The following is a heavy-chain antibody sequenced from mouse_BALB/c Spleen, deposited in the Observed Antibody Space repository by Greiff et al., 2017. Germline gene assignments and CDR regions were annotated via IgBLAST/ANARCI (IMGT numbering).Heavy chain of an antibody. J-gene: IGHJ1*01. CDR1: GFSLTSYG. V-gene: IGHV2-3*01. Sequence: VKLMESGPGLVAPSQSLSITCTVSGFSLTSYGARWVRQPSGKDLVWLGVYWGDGSTNYHSAIISRLSISKNNSKSQVFLKLKSPQTDDTATYYCAEPGGYGYFDVWGAGTTVTVSS. CDR3: AEPGGYGYFDV. CDR2: YWGDGST.